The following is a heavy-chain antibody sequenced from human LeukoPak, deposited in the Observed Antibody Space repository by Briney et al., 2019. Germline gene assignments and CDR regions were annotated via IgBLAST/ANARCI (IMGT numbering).Heavy chain of an antibody. D-gene: IGHD6-13*01. CDR2: INSDGSST. Sequence: GGSLRLSCAASGFTFSSYEMNWVRQAPGKGLVWVSRINSDGSSTSYADSVKGRFTISRDNAKNTLYLQMNSLRAEDTAVYYCAREAQLAYYFDYWGQGTLVTVSS. CDR3: AREAQLAYYFDY. J-gene: IGHJ4*02. CDR1: GFTFSSYE. V-gene: IGHV3-74*01.